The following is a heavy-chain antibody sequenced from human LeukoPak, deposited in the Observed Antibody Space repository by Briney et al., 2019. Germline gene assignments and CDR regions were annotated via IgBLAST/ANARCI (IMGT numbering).Heavy chain of an antibody. D-gene: IGHD6-6*01. CDR3: ATFSSSTLYYYGMDV. Sequence: SETLSLTCTVSGGSIISSSYYWSWIRQPPGKGLEWIGYIYYSGSTNYNPSLKSRVTISVDTSKNQFSLKLSSVTAADTAVYYCATFSSSTLYYYGMDVWGQGTTVTVSS. CDR2: IYYSGST. CDR1: GGSIISSSYY. V-gene: IGHV4-61*01. J-gene: IGHJ6*02.